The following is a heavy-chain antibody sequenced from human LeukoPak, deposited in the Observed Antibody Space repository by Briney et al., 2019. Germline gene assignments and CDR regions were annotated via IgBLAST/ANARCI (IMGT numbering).Heavy chain of an antibody. CDR2: IYSGGST. V-gene: IGHV3-53*01. D-gene: IGHD3-22*01. CDR1: GLTVSSNY. Sequence: GGSLRLSCAASGLTVSSNYMSWVRQAPGKGLEWVSVIYSGGSTYYADSVKGRFTISRDNSKNTLYLQMNSLRAEDTAVYYCARDGFSSGYPYDAFDIWGQGTMVTVSS. J-gene: IGHJ3*02. CDR3: ARDGFSSGYPYDAFDI.